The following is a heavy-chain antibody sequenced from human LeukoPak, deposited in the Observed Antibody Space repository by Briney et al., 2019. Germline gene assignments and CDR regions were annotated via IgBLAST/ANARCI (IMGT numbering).Heavy chain of an antibody. V-gene: IGHV3-7*01. Sequence: GGSLRLSCAASGFTFSSYWMSWVRQAPGKGLGWVANIKQDGSEKYYVDSVKGRFTISRDNAKNSLYLQMNSLRAEDTAVYYCAREVPATGDAFDIWGQGTMVTVSS. CDR2: IKQDGSEK. CDR3: AREVPATGDAFDI. CDR1: GFTFSSYW. J-gene: IGHJ3*02. D-gene: IGHD2-2*01.